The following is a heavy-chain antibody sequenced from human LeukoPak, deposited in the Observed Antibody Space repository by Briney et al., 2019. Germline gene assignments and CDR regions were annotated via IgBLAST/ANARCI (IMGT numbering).Heavy chain of an antibody. V-gene: IGHV1-18*01. CDR2: ISAYNGNT. CDR1: GYTFTSYG. J-gene: IGHJ6*03. Sequence: ASVKVSCKASGYTFTSYGISWVRQAPGQGLEWMGWISAYNGNTNYAQKLQGRFTMTTHTSTRTAYMELRSLRSDATAVYYCARATPGYSSHGYYYYMDVWGKGTTVTVSS. D-gene: IGHD3-9*01. CDR3: ARATPGYSSHGYYYYMDV.